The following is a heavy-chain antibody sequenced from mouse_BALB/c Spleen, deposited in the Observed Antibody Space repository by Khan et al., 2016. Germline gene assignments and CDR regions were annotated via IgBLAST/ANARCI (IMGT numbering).Heavy chain of an antibody. J-gene: IGHJ3*01. CDR3: ARSYPPYGNYAWFAY. CDR2: INPSSGYT. V-gene: IGHV1-4*01. CDR1: GYTFTSYT. Sequence: VQLQESGAELARPGASVKMSCKASGYTFTSYTMHWVKQRPGQGLEWIGYINPSSGYTNYNQKFKDKATLTADKSSSTDYMQLSSLTSEDSAVYYCARSYPPYGNYAWFAYWGQGTLVTVSA. D-gene: IGHD2-1*01.